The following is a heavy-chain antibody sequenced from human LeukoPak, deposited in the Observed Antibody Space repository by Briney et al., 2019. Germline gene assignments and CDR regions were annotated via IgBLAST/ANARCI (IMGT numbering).Heavy chain of an antibody. J-gene: IGHJ3*02. Sequence: SQTLSLTCAISGDSVASNSAAWNWIRQSPSRGLEWLGRTYYRSKWYNAYAVSVKSRISINPDTSKNQVSLQLNSVTPEDTAVYYCARDLGLRWSNDAFDIWGQGTMVTVSS. CDR1: GDSVASNSAA. V-gene: IGHV6-1*01. CDR3: ARDLGLRWSNDAFDI. D-gene: IGHD4-23*01. CDR2: TYYRSKWYN.